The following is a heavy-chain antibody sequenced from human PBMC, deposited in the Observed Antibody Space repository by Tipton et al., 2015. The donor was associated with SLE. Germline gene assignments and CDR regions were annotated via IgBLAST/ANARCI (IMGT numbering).Heavy chain of an antibody. CDR1: GGSISSGGYY. CDR2: INHSGST. J-gene: IGHJ6*03. V-gene: IGHV4-39*07. Sequence: TCTVSGGSISSGGYYWSWIRQPPGKGLEWIGEINHSGSTNYNPSLKSRVTISVDTSKNQFSLKLSSVTAADTAVYYCARGIAAAGTPYYYYYMDVWGKGTTVTVSS. CDR3: ARGIAAAGTPYYYYYMDV. D-gene: IGHD6-13*01.